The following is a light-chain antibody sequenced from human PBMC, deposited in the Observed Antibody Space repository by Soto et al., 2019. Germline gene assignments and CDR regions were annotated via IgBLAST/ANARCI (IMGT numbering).Light chain of an antibody. J-gene: IGLJ2*01. V-gene: IGLV2-14*01. CDR3: SSYTSSSTLEVV. Sequence: QSALTQPASVSGSPGQSITISCTGTSSDVGGYNYVSWDQQHPGKAPKLMIYDVSNRPSGVSNRFSGAKSGNTASLTISGLQAEDEADDYCSSYTSSSTLEVVFGGGTKLTVL. CDR2: DVS. CDR1: SSDVGGYNY.